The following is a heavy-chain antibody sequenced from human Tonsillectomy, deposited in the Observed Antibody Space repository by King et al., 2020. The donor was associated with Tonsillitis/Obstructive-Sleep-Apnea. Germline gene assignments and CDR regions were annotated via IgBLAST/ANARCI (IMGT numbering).Heavy chain of an antibody. CDR1: GFTFSSYW. CDR2: IDSDGGGT. V-gene: IGHV3-74*01. CDR3: ARGGVYHAFDI. Sequence: VQLVESGGGLVHPGGSLILSFAASGFTFSSYWMHWCRQAPGKGLVWVSRIDSDGGGTNYANSVKGRLTISRDNAKNTLYLQMNSLRADDTAVYYSARGGVYHAFDIWGQGTMVTVSS. J-gene: IGHJ3*02. D-gene: IGHD5/OR15-5a*01.